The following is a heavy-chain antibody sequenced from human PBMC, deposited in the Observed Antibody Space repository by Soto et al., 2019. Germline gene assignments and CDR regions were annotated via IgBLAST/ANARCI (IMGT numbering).Heavy chain of an antibody. CDR3: ARSERGYSDVFGY. CDR2: INLSGST. D-gene: IGHD5-18*01. V-gene: IGHV4-34*01. J-gene: IGHJ4*02. Sequence: ASETLSLTCAVYGGPFSGYSWSWIRRPPGKGLEWSGEINLSGSTNYNPSLKSRGTISVDTAKNQFSLKRSSVTAAYTAVYNCARSERGYSDVFGYWGQGTLVTVSS. CDR1: GGPFSGYS.